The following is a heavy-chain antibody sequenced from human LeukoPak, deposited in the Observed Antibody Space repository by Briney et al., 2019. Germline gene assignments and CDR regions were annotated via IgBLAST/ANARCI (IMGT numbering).Heavy chain of an antibody. V-gene: IGHV3-66*02. CDR3: ARDWPKKGYAFDI. J-gene: IGHJ3*02. CDR2: IYSGGST. D-gene: IGHD2-21*01. Sequence: GGSLRPSCAASGFTVSSNYMSWVRQAPGKGLEWVSVIYSGGSTYYADSVKGRFTISRDNSKNTLYLQMNSLRAEDTAVYYCARDWPKKGYAFDIWGQGTMVTVSS. CDR1: GFTVSSNY.